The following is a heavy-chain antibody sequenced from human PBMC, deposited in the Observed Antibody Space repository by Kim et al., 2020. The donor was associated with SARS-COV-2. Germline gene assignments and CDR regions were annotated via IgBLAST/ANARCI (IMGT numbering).Heavy chain of an antibody. V-gene: IGHV3-48*03. CDR3: AREDIVVVPAAYYQRRHAFDI. D-gene: IGHD2-2*01. J-gene: IGHJ3*02. CDR2: ISSSGSTI. Sequence: GGSLRLSCAASGFTFSSYEMNWVRQAPGKGLEWVSYISSSGSTIYYADSVKGRFTISRDNAKNSLYLQMNSLRAEDTAVYYCAREDIVVVPAAYYQRRHAFDIWGQGTMVTVSS. CDR1: GFTFSSYE.